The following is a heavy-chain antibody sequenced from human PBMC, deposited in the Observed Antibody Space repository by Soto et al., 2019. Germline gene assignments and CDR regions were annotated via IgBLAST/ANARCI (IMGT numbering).Heavy chain of an antibody. CDR2: IWYDGTNK. CDR1: GFTFSSYG. Sequence: QVQLVESGGGVVQPGRSLRLSCATSGFTFSSYGMHWVRQGPGKGLEWVAVIWYDGTNKYYADSVNGRFTISRDDSKNTLNLKMNSLRAEDTAGYYCARGPMTTVTTWGDWYFDLWGRGTLVTVSS. J-gene: IGHJ2*01. D-gene: IGHD4-17*01. CDR3: ARGPMTTVTTWGDWYFDL. V-gene: IGHV3-33*01.